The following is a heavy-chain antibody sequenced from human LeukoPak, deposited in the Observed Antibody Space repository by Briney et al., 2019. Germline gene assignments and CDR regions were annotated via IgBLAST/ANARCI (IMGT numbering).Heavy chain of an antibody. V-gene: IGHV4-59*08. Sequence: PSETLSLTCTVSGGSMSSYYWSWIRQPPGKGLEWIGYIYYSGSTKYNPSLRSRVTISVDTSKNQFSLKLSSVTAADTAVYYCARGARAGYNLEPFDYWGQGTLVTVSS. CDR2: IYYSGST. D-gene: IGHD5-24*01. CDR1: GGSMSSYY. J-gene: IGHJ4*02. CDR3: ARGARAGYNLEPFDY.